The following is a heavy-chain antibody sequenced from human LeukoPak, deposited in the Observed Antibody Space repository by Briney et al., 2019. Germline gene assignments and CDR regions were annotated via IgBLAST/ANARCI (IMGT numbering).Heavy chain of an antibody. CDR2: IIPIFGTA. V-gene: IGHV1-69*13. D-gene: IGHD6-19*01. J-gene: IGHJ4*02. CDR1: GGTFSSYA. Sequence: ASVKVSCKASGGTFSSYAISWVRRAPGQGLEWMGGIIPIFGTANYAQKFQGRVTITADESTSTAYMGLSSLRSEDTAVYYCAGEAAGTFVYYFDYWGQGTLVTVSS. CDR3: AGEAAGTFVYYFDY.